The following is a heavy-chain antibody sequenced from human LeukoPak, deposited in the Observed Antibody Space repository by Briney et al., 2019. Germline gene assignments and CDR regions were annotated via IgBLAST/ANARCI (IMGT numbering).Heavy chain of an antibody. D-gene: IGHD3-10*01. CDR3: TTVSFTMVRGVIPQYYYYYYYMDV. CDR2: IKIKTDGGTT. CDR1: LFTFSNAW. V-gene: IGHV3-15*01. Sequence: GGSLRLSSAASLFTFSNAWMSCVRQAPGEGVGWVGRIKIKTDGGTTDYAATVKGRFTISRDDSKNTLYLQMNSLKTEDTAVYYCTTVSFTMVRGVIPQYYYYYYYMDVWGKGTTVTVPS. J-gene: IGHJ6*03.